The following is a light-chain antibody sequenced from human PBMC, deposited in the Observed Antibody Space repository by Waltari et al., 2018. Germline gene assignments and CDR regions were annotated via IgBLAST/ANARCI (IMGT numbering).Light chain of an antibody. CDR2: EVT. J-gene: IGLJ3*02. CDR3: CSYAGDTTWV. CDR1: SSDVGNYNL. Sequence: QSALTQPASASGSPGQSIHIPCTGTSSDVGNYNLVFWYQQHPGKAPKFMIYEVTKRPSGVSDRFSGSKSGNTASLTISGLQAEDEADYYCCSYAGDTTWVFGGGTKLTVL. V-gene: IGLV2-23*02.